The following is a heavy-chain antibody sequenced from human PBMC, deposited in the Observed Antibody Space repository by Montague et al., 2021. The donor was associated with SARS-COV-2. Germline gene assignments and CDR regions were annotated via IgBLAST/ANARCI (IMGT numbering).Heavy chain of an antibody. J-gene: IGHJ4*02. D-gene: IGHD3-9*01. CDR3: AGDIVAGLLSY. V-gene: IGHV4-4*07. CDR2: IDARGNT. CDR1: GGSITVYY. Sequence: SETLSLTCAVSGGSITVYYWNWIRQSAGKGLEWLGRIDARGNTHYNPSVQSRLTISADTSKKQFSLKLTSVTAADTALYYCAGDIVAGLLSYWGQGTLVSVSS.